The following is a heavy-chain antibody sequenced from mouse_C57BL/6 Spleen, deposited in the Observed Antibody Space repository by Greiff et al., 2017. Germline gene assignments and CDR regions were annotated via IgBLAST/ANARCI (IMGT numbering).Heavy chain of an antibody. CDR1: GYSITSGYY. V-gene: IGHV3-6*01. J-gene: IGHJ1*03. Sequence: ESGPGLVKPSQSLSLTCSVTGYSITSGYYWNWIRQFPGNKLEWMGYISYDGSNNYNPSLKNRISITRDTSKNQFFLKLNSVTTADTATDYCARERGPYEYEAGYWYFDVWGTGTTVTVSS. CDR3: ARERGPYEYEAGYWYFDV. D-gene: IGHD2-4*01. CDR2: ISYDGSN.